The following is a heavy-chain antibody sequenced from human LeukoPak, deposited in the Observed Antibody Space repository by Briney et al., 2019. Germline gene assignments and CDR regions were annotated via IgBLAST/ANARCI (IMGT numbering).Heavy chain of an antibody. J-gene: IGHJ3*01. D-gene: IGHD2-2*01. CDR3: ARGRSGSSNT. V-gene: IGHV4-4*02. CDR1: GGSISSSNW. CDR2: INHSGST. Sequence: SETLSLTCAVSGGSISSSNWWSWVRQPPGKGLEWIGEINHSGSTNYNPSLKSRVTISVDTSKNQFSLKLSSVTAADTAVYYCARGRSGSSNTWGQGTMVTVSS.